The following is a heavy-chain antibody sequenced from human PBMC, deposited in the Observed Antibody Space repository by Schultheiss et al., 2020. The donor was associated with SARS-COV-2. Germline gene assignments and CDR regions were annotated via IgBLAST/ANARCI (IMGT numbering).Heavy chain of an antibody. CDR1: GFTVSSYA. J-gene: IGHJ4*02. CDR2: ISYDGSNK. V-gene: IGHV3-30-3*01. Sequence: GGSLRLSCEVSGFTVSSYAMHWVRQAPGKGLEWVAVISYDGSNKYYADSVKGRFTISRDNSKNTLYLQMNSLRAEDTAVYYCARVGPSTVTTSLDYWGQGTLVTVSS. D-gene: IGHD4-17*01. CDR3: ARVGPSTVTTSLDY.